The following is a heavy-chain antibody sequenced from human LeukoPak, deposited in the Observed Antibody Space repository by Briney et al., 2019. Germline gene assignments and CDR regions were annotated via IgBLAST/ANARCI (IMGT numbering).Heavy chain of an antibody. V-gene: IGHV1-18*01. D-gene: IGHD2-2*01. J-gene: IGHJ4*02. CDR1: GYTFTSYG. CDR3: ARVGRECCSSTSCPLGY. CDR2: ISAYNGNT. Sequence: ASVKVSCKASGYTFTSYGISWVRQAPGQGLEWMGWISAYNGNTNYAQKLQGRVTMTTDTSTSTAYMELRSLRSDDTAVYYCARVGRECCSSTSCPLGYWGQGTLVTVSS.